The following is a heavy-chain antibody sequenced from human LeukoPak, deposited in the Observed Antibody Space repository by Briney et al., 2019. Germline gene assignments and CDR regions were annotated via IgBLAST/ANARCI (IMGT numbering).Heavy chain of an antibody. V-gene: IGHV4-30-4*07. Sequence: SETLSLTCTVSGGSISSASYSWGWIRQPPGKGLEWIGYIYYSGSTYYNPSLKSRVTVSVDTSKNQFSLKLSSVTAADTAVYYCARGDDYSMGWFDPWGQGTLVTVSS. J-gene: IGHJ5*02. CDR1: GGSISSASYS. D-gene: IGHD4-11*01. CDR3: ARGDDYSMGWFDP. CDR2: IYYSGST.